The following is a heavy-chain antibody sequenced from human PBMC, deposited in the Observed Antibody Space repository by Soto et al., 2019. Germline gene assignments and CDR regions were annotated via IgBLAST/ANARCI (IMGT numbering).Heavy chain of an antibody. CDR2: VNPNSANT. D-gene: IGHD2-2*01. CDR1: GYTFTTYD. V-gene: IGHV1-8*01. J-gene: IGHJ3*02. Sequence: ASVKVSCKASGYTFTTYDINWVRQASGQGLEWMGWVNPNSANTGYAQKFRGRVSMTRNTSINTAFMELSSLRSEDTAVYYCVRESSTSTPIWGQGTVGTV. CDR3: VRESSTSTPI.